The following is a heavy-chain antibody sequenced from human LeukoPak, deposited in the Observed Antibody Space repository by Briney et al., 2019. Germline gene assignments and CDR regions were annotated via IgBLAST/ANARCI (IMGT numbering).Heavy chain of an antibody. Sequence: GGSLRLSCAPSGLSFSSYTIHWVRQAPGRGLEWVSSISSTSGYIHYADSVKGRFSISRDNAKNLVHLEMDILRADDTAVYYCARGQGTVTTHWGQGTLVTVSS. V-gene: IGHV3-21*01. CDR1: GLSFSSYT. D-gene: IGHD4-17*01. CDR2: ISSTSGYI. J-gene: IGHJ4*02. CDR3: ARGQGTVTTH.